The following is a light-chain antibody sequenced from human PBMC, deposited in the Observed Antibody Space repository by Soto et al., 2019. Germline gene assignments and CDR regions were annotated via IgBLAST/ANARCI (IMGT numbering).Light chain of an antibody. V-gene: IGKV1-5*01. J-gene: IGKJ1*01. CDR2: DAS. CDR3: QQYISYSWT. Sequence: DIPMTQPPSTLSASVGDRVTITCRASQSISSWLAWYQQKPGKAPKLLIYDASSLESGVPSRFSGSGSGTEFPLTFSCLQPDDFGTYYCQQYISYSWTFGLGTKVAIK. CDR1: QSISSW.